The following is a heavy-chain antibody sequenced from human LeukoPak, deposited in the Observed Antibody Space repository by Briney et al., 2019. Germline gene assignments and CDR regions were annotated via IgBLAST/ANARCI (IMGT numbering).Heavy chain of an antibody. V-gene: IGHV1-18*01. J-gene: IGHJ6*02. CDR2: ISAYNGNT. Sequence: ASAKVSCKASGYSLTSHGISWVRQAPGQGLEWMGWISAYNGNTNYAQKLQGRVTMTTDTSTSTVYMELRSLRSDDTAVYYCARPQLEGYMDVWGQGTTVTVSS. CDR1: GYSLTSHG. D-gene: IGHD1-1*01. CDR3: ARPQLEGYMDV.